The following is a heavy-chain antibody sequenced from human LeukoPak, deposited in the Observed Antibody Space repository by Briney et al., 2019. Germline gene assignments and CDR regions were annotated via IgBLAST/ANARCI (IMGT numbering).Heavy chain of an antibody. CDR1: GYSISSGYY. J-gene: IGHJ3*02. CDR2: IYHSGST. CDR3: ARADVLRFLEWLVAFDI. V-gene: IGHV4-38-2*01. Sequence: SETLSLTCAVSGYSISSGYYWGWIRQPPGKGLEWIGSIYHSGSTYYNPSLKSRVTISVDTSKNQFSLKLSSVTAADTAVYYCARADVLRFLEWLVAFDIWGQGTMVTVSS. D-gene: IGHD3-3*01.